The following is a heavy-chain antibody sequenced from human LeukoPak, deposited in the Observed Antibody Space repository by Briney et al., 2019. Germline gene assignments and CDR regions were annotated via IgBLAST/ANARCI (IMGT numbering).Heavy chain of an antibody. CDR1: GFTFSSYW. J-gene: IGHJ4*02. CDR3: ARVKYYDFWSGPTGLDY. V-gene: IGHV3-7*01. CDR2: IKQDGSEK. Sequence: GGSLRLSCAASGFTFSSYWMSWVRQAPGKGLEWVANIKQDGSEKYYVDSVKGRFTISRDNAKNSLYLQMNSLRAEDTAVYYCARVKYYDFWSGPTGLDYWGQGTLVTVSS. D-gene: IGHD3-3*01.